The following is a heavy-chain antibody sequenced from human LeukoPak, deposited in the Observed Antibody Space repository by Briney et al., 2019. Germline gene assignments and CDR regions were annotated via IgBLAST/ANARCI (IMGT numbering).Heavy chain of an antibody. CDR1: GFTFSSYA. Sequence: GGSLRLSCAASGFTFSSYAMSWVRQAPGKGLEWVSAISGSGGSTCYADSVKGRFTISRDNSKNTLYLQMNSLRAEDTAVYYCAKDTYDSSGYCHFDYWGQGTLVTVSS. J-gene: IGHJ4*02. V-gene: IGHV3-23*01. D-gene: IGHD3-22*01. CDR2: ISGSGGST. CDR3: AKDTYDSSGYCHFDY.